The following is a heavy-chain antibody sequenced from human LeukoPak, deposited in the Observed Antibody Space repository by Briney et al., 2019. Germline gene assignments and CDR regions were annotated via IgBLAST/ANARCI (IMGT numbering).Heavy chain of an antibody. CDR3: ARAGAWQIDP. CDR2: IFYTGSS. CDR1: GGSITSYY. Sequence: SETLSLTCIVSGGSITSYYWSWIRQPSGKGLEWIGYIFYTGSSNYNPSLKSRVTISLDRSKNQFSLRLTSVTAADTAVYYCARAGAWQIDPWGQGTLVTVSS. J-gene: IGHJ5*02. V-gene: IGHV4-59*01. D-gene: IGHD3-10*01.